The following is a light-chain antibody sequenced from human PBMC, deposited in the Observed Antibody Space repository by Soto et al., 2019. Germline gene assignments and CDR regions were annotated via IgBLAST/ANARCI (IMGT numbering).Light chain of an antibody. V-gene: IGKV3-20*01. CDR1: QSVSSKS. J-gene: IGKJ2*01. CDR3: QHYGSSPPDT. CDR2: GTS. Sequence: IVLTQSPGTLSLTIGERATLSCRASQSVSSKSVAWYQQKPGQAPSLLIYGTSNRPTDIPDRFSGSGSGTDFSLTISRLEPEDFAVYYCQHYGSSPPDTFGQGTNLEI.